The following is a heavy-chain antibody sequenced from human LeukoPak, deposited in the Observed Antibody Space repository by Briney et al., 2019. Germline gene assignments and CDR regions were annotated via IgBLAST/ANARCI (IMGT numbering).Heavy chain of an antibody. CDR2: ISYDGSNK. J-gene: IGHJ4*02. CDR3: AKDSRPSYFDY. Sequence: GGSLRLSCAASGFTFSSYGMHWVRQAPGKELEWVAVISYDGSNKYYADSVKGRFTISRDNSKNTLYLQMNSLRAEDTAVYYCAKDSRPSYFDYWGQGTLVTVSS. V-gene: IGHV3-30*18. CDR1: GFTFSSYG.